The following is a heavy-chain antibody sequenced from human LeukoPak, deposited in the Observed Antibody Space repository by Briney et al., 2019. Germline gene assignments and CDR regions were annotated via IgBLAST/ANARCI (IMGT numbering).Heavy chain of an antibody. CDR2: INPSGGST. V-gene: IGHV1-46*01. CDR1: GYTFSSYY. CDR3: ARWGYCSGGSCSSNGAFDI. Sequence: ASLKVSCKASGYTFSSYYMQWVRQAPGQGLEWMGIINPSGGSTSYAQKFQGRVTMTRDTSTNTVYMELSSLGSEDTAVYYCARWGYCSGGSCSSNGAFDIWGQGTMVTVSS. D-gene: IGHD2-15*01. J-gene: IGHJ3*02.